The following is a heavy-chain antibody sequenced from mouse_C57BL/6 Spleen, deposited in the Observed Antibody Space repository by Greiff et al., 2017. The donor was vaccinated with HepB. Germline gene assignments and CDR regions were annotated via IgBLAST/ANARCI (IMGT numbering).Heavy chain of an antibody. Sequence: VQLQQSGAELARPGASVKLSCKASGYTFTSYGISWVKQRTGQGLEWIGEIYPRSGNTYYNEKFKGKATLTADKSSSTAYMELRSLTSEDSAVYFCARSGGNYYGSRAFDYWGQGTTLTVSS. CDR1: GYTFTSYG. J-gene: IGHJ2*01. D-gene: IGHD1-1*01. CDR3: ARSGGNYYGSRAFDY. CDR2: IYPRSGNT. V-gene: IGHV1-81*01.